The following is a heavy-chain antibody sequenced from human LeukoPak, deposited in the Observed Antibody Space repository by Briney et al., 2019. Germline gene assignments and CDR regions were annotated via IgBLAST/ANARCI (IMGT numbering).Heavy chain of an antibody. CDR2: IIHSGST. CDR3: ARGRYDFWSGYYGF. Sequence: RPSETLSLTCAVSGGSLSNNYWSWIRQPPGKGLDWIGEIIHSGSTNYNPSLKSRVTISVDTSMNQVSLKLHSVTAADTAVYYCARGRYDFWSGYYGFWGQGTLVTVSS. V-gene: IGHV4-34*01. CDR1: GGSLSNNY. D-gene: IGHD3-3*01. J-gene: IGHJ4*02.